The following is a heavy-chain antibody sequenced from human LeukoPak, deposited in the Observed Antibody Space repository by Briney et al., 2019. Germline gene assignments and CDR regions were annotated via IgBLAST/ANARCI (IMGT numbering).Heavy chain of an antibody. Sequence: GGSLRLSCAASGFTFNSYAMSWVRQAPEKGLEWVATISGSGGGTYYADSVKGRFTISRDDSKNTLYLQMNSLRAEDTAVYYCAKSPGSWSLDYWGQGTLVTVSS. V-gene: IGHV3-23*01. J-gene: IGHJ4*02. CDR2: ISGSGGGT. D-gene: IGHD1-26*01. CDR1: GFTFNSYA. CDR3: AKSPGSWSLDY.